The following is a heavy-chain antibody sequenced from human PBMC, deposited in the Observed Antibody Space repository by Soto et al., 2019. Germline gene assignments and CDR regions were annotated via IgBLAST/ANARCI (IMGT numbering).Heavy chain of an antibody. D-gene: IGHD3-22*01. CDR1: GFTFTSSA. CDR3: AAAAAYYYDSSGRYYYYYGLDV. Sequence: SVKVSCKASGFTFTSSAVQWVRQARGQRLEWIGWIVVGSGNTNYAQKFQERVTITRDMSTSTAYMELSSLRSEDKAVYYCAAAAAYYYDSSGRYYYYYGLDVWGQGTTVTVSS. V-gene: IGHV1-58*01. CDR2: IVVGSGNT. J-gene: IGHJ6*02.